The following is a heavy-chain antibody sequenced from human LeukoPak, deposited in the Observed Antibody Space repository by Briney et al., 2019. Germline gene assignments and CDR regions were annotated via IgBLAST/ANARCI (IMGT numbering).Heavy chain of an antibody. CDR1: GFTFSNYA. CDR3: ARRRFCGGDCRVYDFDY. CDR2: ISASGGTT. Sequence: GGSLRLSCAASGFTFSNYAMRWVRQFPGKGPEWVSAISASGGTTTYVDSVKGRFTISRDNSKNTLYLQMNSLRADDTAVYYCARRRFCGGDCRVYDFDYWGQGTLVTVSS. V-gene: IGHV3-23*01. D-gene: IGHD2-21*02. J-gene: IGHJ4*02.